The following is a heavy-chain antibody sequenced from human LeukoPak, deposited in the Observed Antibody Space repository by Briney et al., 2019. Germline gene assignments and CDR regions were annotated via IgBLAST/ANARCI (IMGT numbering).Heavy chain of an antibody. J-gene: IGHJ4*02. Sequence: PGGSLRLSCAASGFTFSSYSMNWVRQAPGKGLEWVSSITRSNYIYYADSVKGRFTISRDNAKNSLYLQMNSLRAEDTAVYYCARYLWDGDSPFDNWGQGTLVTVSS. V-gene: IGHV3-21*06. CDR2: ITRSNYI. CDR1: GFTFSSYS. D-gene: IGHD4-17*01. CDR3: ARYLWDGDSPFDN.